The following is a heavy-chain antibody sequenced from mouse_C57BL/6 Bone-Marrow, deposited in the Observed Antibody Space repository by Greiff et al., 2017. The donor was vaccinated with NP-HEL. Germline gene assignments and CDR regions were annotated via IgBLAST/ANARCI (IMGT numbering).Heavy chain of an antibody. CDR2: INPYNGGT. Sequence: VQLQQSGPVLVKPGASVKMSCKASGYTFTDYYMNWVKQSHGKSLEWIGVINPYNGGTSYNQKFKGKATLTVDKSSSTAYMELNSLTSEDYAVFLCVRDMMVTSGFAYWGQGTLVTVSA. CDR3: VRDMMVTSGFAY. V-gene: IGHV1-19*01. J-gene: IGHJ3*01. CDR1: GYTFTDYY. D-gene: IGHD2-3*01.